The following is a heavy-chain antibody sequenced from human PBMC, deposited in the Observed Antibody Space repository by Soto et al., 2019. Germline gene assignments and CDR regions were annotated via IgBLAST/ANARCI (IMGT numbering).Heavy chain of an antibody. CDR3: ARDLGYSGYYYYGMDV. V-gene: IGHV4-30-4*08. CDR2: IYYSGST. CDR1: GGSISSYY. Sequence: PSETLSLTCTVSGGSISSYYWSWIRQPPGKGLEWIGYIYYSGSTYYNPSLKSRVTISVDTSKNQFSLKLSSVTAADTAVYYCARDLGYSGYYYYGMDVWGQGTTVTVSS. J-gene: IGHJ6*02. D-gene: IGHD4-4*01.